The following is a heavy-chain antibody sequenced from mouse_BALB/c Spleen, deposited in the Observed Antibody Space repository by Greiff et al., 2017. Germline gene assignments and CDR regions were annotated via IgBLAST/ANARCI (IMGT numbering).Heavy chain of an antibody. J-gene: IGHJ4*01. Sequence: EVQGVESGGGLVKPGGSLKLSCAASGFTFSSYAMSWVRQSPEKRLEWVAEISSGGSYTYYPDTVTGRFTISRDNAKNTLYLEMSSLRSEDTAMYYCARIYYGSDGAMDYWGQGTSVTVSS. V-gene: IGHV5-9-4*01. CDR3: ARIYYGSDGAMDY. CDR2: ISSGGSYT. D-gene: IGHD2-2*01. CDR1: GFTFSSYA.